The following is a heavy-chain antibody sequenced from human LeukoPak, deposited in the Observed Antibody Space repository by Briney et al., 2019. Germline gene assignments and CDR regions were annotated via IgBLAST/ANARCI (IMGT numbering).Heavy chain of an antibody. J-gene: IGHJ4*02. CDR1: GFTFSSYS. Sequence: PGGSLRLSCAASGFTFSSYSMNWVRQAPGKGLEWVSYISSSSSTIYYADSVKGRFTISRDNAKNSLYLQMNSLRAEDTAVYYCARVGVSSGWQYYLDYWGQGTLVTVSS. CDR3: ARVGVSSGWQYYLDY. CDR2: ISSSSSTI. V-gene: IGHV3-48*01. D-gene: IGHD6-19*01.